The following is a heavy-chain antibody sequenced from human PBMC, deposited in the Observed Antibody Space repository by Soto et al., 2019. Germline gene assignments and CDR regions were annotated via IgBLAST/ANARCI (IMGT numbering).Heavy chain of an antibody. D-gene: IGHD6-19*01. Sequence: QVQLVQSGAEVKKPGASVKVSCEASVYPFTSFDLNWVRQPTGRGREWMGWMNPNNGNRGYARKFEDRLTLTTNTSTNTAYMELTNLGSDDTAVYFCARGSAWRRTGNLDLWGQGTLVTVSS. CDR3: ARGSAWRRTGNLDL. CDR1: VYPFTSFD. V-gene: IGHV1-8*01. CDR2: MNPNNGNR. J-gene: IGHJ5*02.